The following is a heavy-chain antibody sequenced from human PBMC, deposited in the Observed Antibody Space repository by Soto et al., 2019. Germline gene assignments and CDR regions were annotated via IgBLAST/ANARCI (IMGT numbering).Heavy chain of an antibody. D-gene: IGHD6-13*01. CDR3: AVIAAAGIREPDV. J-gene: IGHJ6*02. Sequence: SETLSLTCTVSGGSVDRGDYYWTWIRQPPGKGLEWIAYVSSYRGATYYNPSLKSRLTISLGTPKNQFSLKLSSVTAADTAVYYCAVIAAAGIREPDVWGQGTSVTVSS. CDR1: GGSVDRGDYY. V-gene: IGHV4-30-4*01. CDR2: VSSYRGAT.